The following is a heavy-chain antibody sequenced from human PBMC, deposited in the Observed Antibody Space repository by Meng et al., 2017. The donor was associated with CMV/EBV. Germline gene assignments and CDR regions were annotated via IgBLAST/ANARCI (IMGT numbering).Heavy chain of an antibody. D-gene: IGHD2-2*01. J-gene: IGHJ4*02. CDR2: IKPDGSEK. CDR1: GFTFSRYW. Sequence: GESLKISCAASGFTFSRYWMSWVRQAPGKGLEWVANIKPDGSEKYSVDSVKGRFTVSRDNAKNSLDLQMNSLRAEDTAVYYCARDLYCSSISCYTGDYFDYWGRGTLVTVSS. V-gene: IGHV3-7*01. CDR3: ARDLYCSSISCYTGDYFDY.